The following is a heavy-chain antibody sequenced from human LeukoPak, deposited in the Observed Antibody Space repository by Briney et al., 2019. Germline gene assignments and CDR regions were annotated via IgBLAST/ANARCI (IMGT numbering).Heavy chain of an antibody. CDR3: AKDIRGWFGGSYY. CDR2: ISYDGSNK. D-gene: IGHD3-10*01. J-gene: IGHJ4*02. CDR1: GFTFSSYG. V-gene: IGHV3-30*18. Sequence: TGGSLRLSCAASGFTFSSYGMHWVRQAPGKGLEWVAVISYDGSNKYYADSVKGRFTTSRDNSKNTLYLQMNSLRAEDTAVYYCAKDIRGWFGGSYYWGQGTLVTVSS.